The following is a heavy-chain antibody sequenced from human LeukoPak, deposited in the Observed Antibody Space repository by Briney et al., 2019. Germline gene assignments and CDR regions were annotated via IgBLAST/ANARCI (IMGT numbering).Heavy chain of an antibody. V-gene: IGHV3-53*01. Sequence: SGGPLRLSCAASGFTVSSHYMSWVRQAPGKGLEWVSVLYSGGTTHYAGSVKGRFTITRDNSKNTLFLQMDSLRPEDTAVYYCVRGTWFDPWGQGTLVTVSS. J-gene: IGHJ5*02. CDR2: LYSGGTT. CDR1: GFTVSSHY. CDR3: VRGTWFDP. D-gene: IGHD1-1*01.